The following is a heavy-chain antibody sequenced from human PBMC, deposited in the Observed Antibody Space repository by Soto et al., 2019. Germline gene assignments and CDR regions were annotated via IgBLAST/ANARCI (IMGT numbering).Heavy chain of an antibody. CDR3: AREGGDFVGGHIDN. D-gene: IGHD4-17*01. CDR1: GSSISRAFPC. V-gene: IGHV4-30-2*01. Sequence: SETLCLTCAASGSSISRAFPCWIWIQPPPGKDLEWIGSIYHSGTCSYHPSLKSRVTISIDKSKNHFSLNLTFVTAADTDVYYCAREGGDFVGGHIDNWGQGTLVTVSS. CDR2: IYHSGTC. J-gene: IGHJ4*02.